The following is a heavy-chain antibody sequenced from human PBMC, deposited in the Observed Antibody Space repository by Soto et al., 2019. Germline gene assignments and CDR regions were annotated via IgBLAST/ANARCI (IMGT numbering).Heavy chain of an antibody. CDR3: ARGGIGYYGSDY. V-gene: IGHV4-30-4*01. J-gene: IGHJ4*02. CDR1: GGSISSGDYY. Sequence: QVQLQESGPGLVKPSKTLSLTCTVSGGSISSGDYYWSCIRQPPGKGLEWIGYIYYSGSTYYNPSLKSRVTISVDTSKNQFSLKLSSVTAADTAVYYCARGGIGYYGSDYWVQGSLVTVSS. CDR2: IYYSGST. D-gene: IGHD3-10*01.